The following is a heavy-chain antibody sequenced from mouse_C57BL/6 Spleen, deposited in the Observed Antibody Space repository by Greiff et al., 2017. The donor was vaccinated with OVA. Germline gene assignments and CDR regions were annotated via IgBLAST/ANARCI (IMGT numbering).Heavy chain of an antibody. V-gene: IGHV1-82*01. Sequence: QVQLQQSGPELVKPGASVKISCKASGYAFSSSWLNWVKQRPGKGLEWIGRIYPGDGDTNYNGKFKGKATLTADKSSSTAYMQLSSLTSEDSAVYFCARSDYYSKRAMDYWGQGTSVTVAS. CDR3: ARSDYYSKRAMDY. D-gene: IGHD2-5*01. CDR1: GYAFSSSW. CDR2: IYPGDGDT. J-gene: IGHJ4*01.